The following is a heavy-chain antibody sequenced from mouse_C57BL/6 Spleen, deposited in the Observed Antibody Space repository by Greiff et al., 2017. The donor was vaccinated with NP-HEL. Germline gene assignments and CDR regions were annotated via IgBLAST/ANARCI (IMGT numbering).Heavy chain of an antibody. CDR1: GYAFSSSW. CDR3: ARGSYGSTLDY. Sequence: VQLQQSGPELVKPGASVKISCKASGYAFSSSWMNWVKQRPGKGLEWIGRIYPGDGDTNYNGKFKGKATLTADKSSSTAYMQLSSLTSEDSAVYFCARGSYGSTLDYWGQGTTLTVSS. CDR2: IYPGDGDT. V-gene: IGHV1-82*01. J-gene: IGHJ2*01. D-gene: IGHD1-1*01.